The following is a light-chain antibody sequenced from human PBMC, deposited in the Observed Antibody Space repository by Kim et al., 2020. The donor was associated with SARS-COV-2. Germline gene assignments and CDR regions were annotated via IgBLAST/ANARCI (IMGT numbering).Light chain of an antibody. CDR1: SLRSYY. CDR2: GKN. Sequence: SSELTQDPAVSVALGQTVRITCQGDSLRSYYASWYQQKSGQAPVLVIYGKNNRPSGIPVRFSGSSSGNTASLTITGAQAEDEADYYCNFRDSSGNHLFGG. V-gene: IGLV3-19*01. J-gene: IGLJ2*01. CDR3: NFRDSSGNHL.